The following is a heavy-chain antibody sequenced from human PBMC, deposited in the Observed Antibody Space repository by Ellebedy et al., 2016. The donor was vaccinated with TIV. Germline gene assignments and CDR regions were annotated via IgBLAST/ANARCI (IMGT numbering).Heavy chain of an antibody. V-gene: IGHV4-59*01. J-gene: IGHJ5*02. Sequence: MPGGSLRLSCTVSGGSIDTFYWSWFRQPPGKGLEWIGSIYYSGSTNYNPSLNNRVTISVDRSKDQFSLKLRSLTAADTAVYYCARDLAGGSGRFDPWGQGTLVTVSS. CDR2: IYYSGST. CDR3: ARDLAGGSGRFDP. CDR1: GGSIDTFY. D-gene: IGHD3-10*01.